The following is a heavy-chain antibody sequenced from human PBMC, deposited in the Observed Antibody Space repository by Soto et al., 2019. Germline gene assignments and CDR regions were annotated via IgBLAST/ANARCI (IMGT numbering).Heavy chain of an antibody. J-gene: IGHJ5*02. V-gene: IGHV4-30-4*01. D-gene: IGHD3-22*01. Sequence: PSETLSLTCTVSGGSISSGDYYWSWIRQPPGKGLEWIGYIYYSGSTYYNPSLKSRVTISVDTSKNQFSLKLSSVTAADTAVYYCARAAYDSSGYTVWYWFDPWGQGTLVTVSS. CDR1: GGSISSGDYY. CDR3: ARAAYDSSGYTVWYWFDP. CDR2: IYYSGST.